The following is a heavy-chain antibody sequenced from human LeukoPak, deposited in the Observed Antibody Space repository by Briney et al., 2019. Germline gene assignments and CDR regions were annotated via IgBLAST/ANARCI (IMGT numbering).Heavy chain of an antibody. V-gene: IGHV4-61*08. CDR3: AGASSETYSSGGPFDY. J-gene: IGHJ4*02. Sequence: PSETLSLTCTVSGGSISSGGYYWSWICQHPGKGLEWIGYIYYSGSTNYNPSLKSRVTISVDTSKNQFSLKLSSVTAADTAVYYCAGASSETYSSGGPFDYWGQGTLVTVSS. D-gene: IGHD6-19*01. CDR2: IYYSGST. CDR1: GGSISSGGYY.